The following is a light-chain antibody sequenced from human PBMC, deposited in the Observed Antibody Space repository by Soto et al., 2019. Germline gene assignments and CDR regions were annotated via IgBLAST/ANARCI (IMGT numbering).Light chain of an antibody. J-gene: IGKJ1*01. CDR3: QQYNKWPLT. Sequence: EIVLTQSPATLSLSPGERATLSCRASQSVTSYLAWYQQKPGQAPRLLIYGASTRATGIPARFSGSGSGTEFTLTISSLQSEDFTVYYCQQYNKWPLTFGQGTKVDIK. CDR1: QSVTSY. CDR2: GAS. V-gene: IGKV3-15*01.